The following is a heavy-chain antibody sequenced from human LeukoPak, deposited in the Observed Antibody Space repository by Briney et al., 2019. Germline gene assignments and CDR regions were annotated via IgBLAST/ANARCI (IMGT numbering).Heavy chain of an antibody. CDR3: TTEEYYDSSGYRGTNCFDP. J-gene: IGHJ5*02. CDR1: GFTFSNAW. D-gene: IGHD3-22*01. Sequence: GGSLRLSCAASGFTFSNAWMSWVRQAPGKGLEWVGRIKSKTDGGTTDYAAPVKGRFTISRDDSKNTLYLQMNSLKTEDTAVYYCTTEEYYDSSGYRGTNCFDPWGQGTLVTASS. CDR2: IKSKTDGGTT. V-gene: IGHV3-15*01.